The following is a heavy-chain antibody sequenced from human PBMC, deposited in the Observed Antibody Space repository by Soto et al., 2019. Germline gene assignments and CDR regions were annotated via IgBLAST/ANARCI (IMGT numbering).Heavy chain of an antibody. CDR1: GYTFTSFY. CDR3: ARVRFGDPFDF. Sequence: ASVKVSCKASGYTFTSFYVHWVRQAPGQGLEWVGISNPSGDITNYARKFQGRITMTRDTSTSTVYMELSSLRSEDTAVYYCARVRFGDPFDFWGQGTLVTVSS. CDR2: SNPSGDIT. J-gene: IGHJ4*02. D-gene: IGHD2-21*02. V-gene: IGHV1-46*01.